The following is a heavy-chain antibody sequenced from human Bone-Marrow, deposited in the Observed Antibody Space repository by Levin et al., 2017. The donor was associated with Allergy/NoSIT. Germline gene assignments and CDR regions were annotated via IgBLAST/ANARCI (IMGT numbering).Heavy chain of an antibody. D-gene: IGHD1-26*01. CDR1: GYTFTSYA. CDR3: AREMWDPRTHIRFDP. V-gene: IGHV7-4-1*02. J-gene: IGHJ5*02. Sequence: GESLKISCKASGYTFTSYAMNWVRQAPGQGLEWMGWINTNTGNPTYAQGFTGRFVFSLDTSVSTAYLQISSLKAEDTAVYYCAREMWDPRTHIRFDPWGQGTLVTVSS. CDR2: INTNTGNP.